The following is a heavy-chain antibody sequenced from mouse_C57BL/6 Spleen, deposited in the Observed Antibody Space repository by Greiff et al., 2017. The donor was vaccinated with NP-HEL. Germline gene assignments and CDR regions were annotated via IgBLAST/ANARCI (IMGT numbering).Heavy chain of an antibody. J-gene: IGHJ4*01. CDR1: GYTFTDYE. D-gene: IGHD1-1*01. Sequence: QVQLQQSGAELVRPGASVTLSCKASGYTFTDYEMHWVKQTPVHGLEWIGAIDPDTGGTAYNQKFKGKAILTADKSSSTAYMELRSLTSEDSAVYYCTRGVITTGWGQGTSVTVSS. CDR3: TRGVITTG. CDR2: IDPDTGGT. V-gene: IGHV1-15*01.